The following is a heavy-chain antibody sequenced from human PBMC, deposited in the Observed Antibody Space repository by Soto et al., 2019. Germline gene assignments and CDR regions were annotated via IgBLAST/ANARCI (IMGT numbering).Heavy chain of an antibody. D-gene: IGHD6-6*01. V-gene: IGHV1-69*01. J-gene: IGHJ5*02. Sequence: QVQLVQSGAEVKKPGSSVKVSCKASGGTFSSYAISWVRQAPGQGLEWMGGIIPIFATGNYAQKFQGRVTVTADESTSTTYMELSSLRSEDTAVYYCARGGIAARSFDPWGQGTLVSVSS. CDR1: GGTFSSYA. CDR2: IIPIFATG. CDR3: ARGGIAARSFDP.